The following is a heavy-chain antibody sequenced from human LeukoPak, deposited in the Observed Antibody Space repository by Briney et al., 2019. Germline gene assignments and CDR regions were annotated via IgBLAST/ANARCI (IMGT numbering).Heavy chain of an antibody. CDR1: GGTFSSYA. Sequence: SVKVSXKASGGTFSSYAISWVRQAPGQGLEWMGRIIPIFGTANYAQKFQGRVTITTDESTSTAYMELSSLRSEDTAVYYCARDRGLQLWSETFDYWGQGTLVTVSS. V-gene: IGHV1-69*05. D-gene: IGHD5-18*01. CDR2: IIPIFGTA. J-gene: IGHJ4*02. CDR3: ARDRGLQLWSETFDY.